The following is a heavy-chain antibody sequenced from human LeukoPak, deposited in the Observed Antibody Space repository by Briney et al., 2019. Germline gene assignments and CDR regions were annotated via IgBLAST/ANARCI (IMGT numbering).Heavy chain of an antibody. CDR2: INHNGST. Sequence: SETLSLTCAVYGGSFSGYYWSWLRQPPGKGLEWIGEINHNGSTNYNPSLKSRVTISVDTSKNQFSLKLSSVTAADTAVYYCARGSRSWILYYFDYWGQGTLVTVSS. V-gene: IGHV4-34*01. CDR3: ARGSRSWILYYFDY. D-gene: IGHD6-13*01. CDR1: GGSFSGYY. J-gene: IGHJ4*02.